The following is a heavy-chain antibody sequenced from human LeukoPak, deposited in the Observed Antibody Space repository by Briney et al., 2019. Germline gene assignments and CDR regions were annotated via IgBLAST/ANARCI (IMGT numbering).Heavy chain of an antibody. CDR3: ARDRRFGELFDY. Sequence: ASVKVSCKASGYTFTIYGISWVRKAPGQGLEWMGWISAYNGNTNYAQKFQDRVTMTTDTSTSTAYMELRSLRSDDTAVYYCARDRRFGELFDYWGQGTLVTVSS. D-gene: IGHD3-10*01. J-gene: IGHJ4*02. CDR1: GYTFTIYG. CDR2: ISAYNGNT. V-gene: IGHV1-18*01.